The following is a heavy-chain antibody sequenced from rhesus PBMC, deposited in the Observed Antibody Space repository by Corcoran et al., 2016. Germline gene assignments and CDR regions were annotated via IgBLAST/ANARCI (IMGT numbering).Heavy chain of an antibody. J-gene: IGHJ4*01. CDR3: ARRSGVRGGYFDS. CDR1: GGSLNNFY. V-gene: IGHV4S11*01. CDR2: LKSSGRP. D-gene: IGHD3-22*01. Sequence: QVQLQESGPGLVKASETLSLTCAASGGSLNNFYWSWRRPVPGKGLEWIGRLKSSGRPNYNPSLKSRVTLSVDTSKNQFSLKLSSVTAADTAVYYCARRSGVRGGYFDSWGQGVLVTVSS.